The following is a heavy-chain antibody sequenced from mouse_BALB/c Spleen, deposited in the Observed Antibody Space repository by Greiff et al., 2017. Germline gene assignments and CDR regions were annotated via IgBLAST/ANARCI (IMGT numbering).Heavy chain of an antibody. Sequence: VQRVESGPGLVQPSQSLSITCTVSGFSLTSYGVHWVRQSPGKGLEWLGVIWSGGSTDYNAAFISRLSISKDDSKSQVFFKMNSLQANDTATYYCAPDGNYGGYYAMDDWGQGTSVTVSS. CDR2: IWSGGST. CDR1: GFSLTSYG. D-gene: IGHD2-1*01. J-gene: IGHJ4*01. CDR3: APDGNYGGYYAMDD. V-gene: IGHV2-2*02.